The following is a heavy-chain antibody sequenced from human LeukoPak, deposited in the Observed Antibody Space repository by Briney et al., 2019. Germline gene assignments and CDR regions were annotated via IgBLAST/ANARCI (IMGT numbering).Heavy chain of an antibody. CDR3: ARASYGDYDNFDY. D-gene: IGHD4-17*01. CDR1: GGSISPHY. CDR2: IYYSGST. J-gene: IGHJ4*02. V-gene: IGHV4-59*11. Sequence: SETLSLTCTVSGGSISPHYWSWIRQPPGKGLEWIGYIYYSGSTNYNPSLMSRVTISVDTSKNQFSLKLSSVTAADTAVYYCARASYGDYDNFDYWGQGTLVTVSS.